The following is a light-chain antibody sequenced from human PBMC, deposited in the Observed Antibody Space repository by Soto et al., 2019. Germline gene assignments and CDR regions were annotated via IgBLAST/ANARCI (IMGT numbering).Light chain of an antibody. Sequence: QSALTQPASVSGSPGQSITISCTGTSGDVGAYDFVSWYQHHPGKAPRLVIYDVSRRPAGASDRFSGSKSGSTASLTISGLQAEDEADYYCCSYAGSSPYVFVTGTKVTVL. CDR3: CSYAGSSPYV. CDR2: DVS. V-gene: IGLV2-23*02. CDR1: SGDVGAYDF. J-gene: IGLJ1*01.